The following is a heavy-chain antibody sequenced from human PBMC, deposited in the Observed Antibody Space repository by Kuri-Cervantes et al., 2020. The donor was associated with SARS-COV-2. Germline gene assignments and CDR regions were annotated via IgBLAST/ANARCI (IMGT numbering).Heavy chain of an antibody. D-gene: IGHD6-19*01. J-gene: IGHJ4*02. CDR1: GFTFSSYA. Sequence: GESLKISCAASGFTFSSYAMSWVRQAPGKGLEWVSAISGSGGSTYYADSVQGRFIISRDNAESSVYLQMNSLRAEDTAVYYCARDLRLGNSLDYWGQGTLVTVSS. CDR2: ISGSGGST. V-gene: IGHV3-23*01. CDR3: ARDLRLGNSLDY.